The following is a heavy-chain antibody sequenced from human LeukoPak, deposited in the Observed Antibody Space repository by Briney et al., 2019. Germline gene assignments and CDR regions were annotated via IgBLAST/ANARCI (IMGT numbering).Heavy chain of an antibody. CDR2: IYYSGST. CDR3: ARARVVGANYYFDY. CDR1: GGSISSYY. V-gene: IGHV4-59*01. J-gene: IGHJ4*02. Sequence: SETLSLTCTVSGGSISSYYWSWIRQPPGKGLEWIGYIYYSGSTNYNPSLKSRVTISVDTSKNQFSLKLSSVTAADTAVYYCARARVVGANYYFDYWGQGTLVTVSS. D-gene: IGHD1-26*01.